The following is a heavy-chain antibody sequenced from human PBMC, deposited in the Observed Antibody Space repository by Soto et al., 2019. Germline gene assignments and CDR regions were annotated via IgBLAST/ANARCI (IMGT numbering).Heavy chain of an antibody. D-gene: IGHD2-2*02. J-gene: IGHJ6*02. V-gene: IGHV3-23*01. CDR3: VKDMNLAPCRSCYNPQGGSYYYYGMDV. CDR1: GFTFSSYA. CDR2: ISGSGGTT. Sequence: PGGSLRLSCAASGFTFSSYAMTWVRQAPGKGLEWVSVISGSGGTTYYADSVKGRFTISRDNSKNTLYLQMNSLRAEDTAVYYCVKDMNLAPCRSCYNPQGGSYYYYGMDVWGQGTTVTVSS.